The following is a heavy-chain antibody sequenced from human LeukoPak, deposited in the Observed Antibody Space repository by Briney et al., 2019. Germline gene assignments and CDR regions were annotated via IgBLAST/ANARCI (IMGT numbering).Heavy chain of an antibody. Sequence: PGGSLRLSCVASGFTFSNYAVNWVRQAPGKGLEWVSTISGSGGSTYYADSVKGRFTVSRDNSKSTLYLQMNSLRAEDTALYYCAKETGTWGSYFDYWGQGTLVTVSS. D-gene: IGHD1-1*01. CDR3: AKETGTWGSYFDY. CDR2: ISGSGGST. V-gene: IGHV3-23*01. J-gene: IGHJ4*02. CDR1: GFTFSNYA.